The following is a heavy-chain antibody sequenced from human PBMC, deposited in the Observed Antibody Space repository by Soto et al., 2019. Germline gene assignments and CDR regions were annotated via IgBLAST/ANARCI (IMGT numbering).Heavy chain of an antibody. CDR3: AADATAWQQMVPSDY. CDR2: IAVGGGYT. J-gene: IGHJ4*02. Sequence: ASVKVSCKASGFTFTSSAFQWVRQARGQRLEWIGWIAVGGGYTNYAQRFQDRVTLTRDMSTATTYMELSRLTSEDTAIYYCAADATAWQQMVPSDYWGQGTLVTVSS. D-gene: IGHD2-8*01. CDR1: GFTFTSSA. V-gene: IGHV1-58*01.